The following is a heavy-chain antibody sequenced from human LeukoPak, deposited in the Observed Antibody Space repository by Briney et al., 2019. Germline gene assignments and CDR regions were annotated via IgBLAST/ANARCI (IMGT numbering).Heavy chain of an antibody. D-gene: IGHD4-11*01. Sequence: GESLKISCKGSGYSLTSYWIGWVRQMPGKGLEWMGIIYPGDPDTRYSPSFQGQVTISADKTISTAYLQWSSLKASDTATYYCARSPPTVNFDYWGQGTLVTVSS. V-gene: IGHV5-51*01. J-gene: IGHJ4*02. CDR2: IYPGDPDT. CDR1: GYSLTSYW. CDR3: ARSPPTVNFDY.